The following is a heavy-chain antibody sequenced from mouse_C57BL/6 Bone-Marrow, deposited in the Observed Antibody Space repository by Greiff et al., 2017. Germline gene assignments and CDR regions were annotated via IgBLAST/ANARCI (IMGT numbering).Heavy chain of an antibody. D-gene: IGHD4-1*01. CDR3: ARATGWFAY. Sequence: EVMLVESGGGLVKPGGSLKLSCAASGFTFSDYGMHWVRQAPEKGLEWVAYISSGSSTIYYADTVKGRFTISRDNAKNTLFLQLASLRAEDTAMYYCARATGWFAYWGQGTLVTVSA. CDR2: ISSGSSTI. V-gene: IGHV5-17*01. CDR1: GFTFSDYG. J-gene: IGHJ3*01.